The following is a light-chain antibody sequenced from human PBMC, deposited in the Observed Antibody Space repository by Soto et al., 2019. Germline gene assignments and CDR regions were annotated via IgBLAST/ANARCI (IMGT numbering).Light chain of an antibody. CDR3: AARDDTLNGLG. CDR2: SNN. Sequence: QSVLTQPPSASGTPGQRVTISCSGSSSSFRSNTINWYQELPGTAPKLLIYSNNQRPSGVPDRFSGSKSGTSASLAISGLQSEDEAEYYCAARDDTLNGLGLGGGTKLTFL. CDR1: SSSFRSNT. V-gene: IGLV1-44*01. J-gene: IGLJ2*01.